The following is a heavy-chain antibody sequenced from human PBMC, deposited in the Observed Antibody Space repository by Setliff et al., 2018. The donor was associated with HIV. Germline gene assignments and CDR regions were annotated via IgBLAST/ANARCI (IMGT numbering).Heavy chain of an antibody. CDR1: GLTFSRYG. D-gene: IGHD3-10*01. CDR3: ARGVDTSGGYWGSFYRYMDV. CDR2: IWDDGSNE. Sequence: GGSLRLSCAASGLTFSRYGMHWVRQAPGKGLEWVAVIWDDGSNEYYVDSVKGRFTISRDNTKNSLYLQMDSLRAEDTAVYYCARGVDTSGGYWGSFYRYMDVWGKGTTVTVSS. J-gene: IGHJ6*03. V-gene: IGHV3-33*01.